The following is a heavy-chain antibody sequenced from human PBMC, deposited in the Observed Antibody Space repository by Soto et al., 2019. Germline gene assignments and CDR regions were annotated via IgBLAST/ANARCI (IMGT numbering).Heavy chain of an antibody. Sequence: SVKVSCKASGGTFSSYAISWVRQAPGQGLEWMGGIIPIFGTANYAQKFQGRVTITADKSTSTAYMELSSLRSEDTAVYCCAREKGYCSGGSCRNWFDPWGQGTLVTVSS. CDR2: IIPIFGTA. V-gene: IGHV1-69*06. J-gene: IGHJ5*02. D-gene: IGHD2-15*01. CDR3: AREKGYCSGGSCRNWFDP. CDR1: GGTFSSYA.